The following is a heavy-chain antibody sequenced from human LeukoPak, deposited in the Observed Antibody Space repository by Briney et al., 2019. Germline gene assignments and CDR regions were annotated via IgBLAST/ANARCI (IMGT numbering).Heavy chain of an antibody. Sequence: SVKVSCKASGCTFSSYAISWVRQAPGQGLEWMGRIIPILGIANYAQKFQGRVTITADKSTSTAYMELSSLRSEDTAVYYCARDLVAATSGYFDYWGQGTLVTVSS. V-gene: IGHV1-69*04. J-gene: IGHJ4*02. D-gene: IGHD2-15*01. CDR3: ARDLVAATSGYFDY. CDR1: GCTFSSYA. CDR2: IIPILGIA.